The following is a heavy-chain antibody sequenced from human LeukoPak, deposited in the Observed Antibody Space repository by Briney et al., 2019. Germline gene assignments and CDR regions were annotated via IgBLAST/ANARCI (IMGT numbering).Heavy chain of an antibody. V-gene: IGHV4-31*03. Sequence: PSETLSLTCTVSGGSISSGGYYWSWIRQHPGKGLEWIGYICYSGSTYYNPSLKSRVTISVDTSKNQFSLKLSSVTAADTAVYYCARFKKRYYFDYWGQGTLVTVSS. D-gene: IGHD6-25*01. CDR1: GGSISSGGYY. J-gene: IGHJ4*02. CDR2: ICYSGST. CDR3: ARFKKRYYFDY.